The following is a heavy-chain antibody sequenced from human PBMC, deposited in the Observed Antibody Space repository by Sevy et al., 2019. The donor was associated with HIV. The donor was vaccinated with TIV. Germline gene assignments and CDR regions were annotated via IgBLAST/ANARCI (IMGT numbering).Heavy chain of an antibody. CDR3: ARDLRSNYNNYFDP. D-gene: IGHD4-4*01. J-gene: IGHJ5*02. V-gene: IGHV3-30-3*01. CDR2: ISYDGSNK. Sequence: GGSLRLSCAAPGFPFSTYALHWVRQAPGKGLEWVAVISYDGSNKYYADSVKGRFTISRDSSKNTLYLQMNSLTTEDTAVYYCARDLRSNYNNYFDPWGQGTLVTVSS. CDR1: GFPFSTYA.